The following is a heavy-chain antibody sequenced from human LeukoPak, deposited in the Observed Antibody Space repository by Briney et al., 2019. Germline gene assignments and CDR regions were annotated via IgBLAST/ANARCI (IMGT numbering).Heavy chain of an antibody. V-gene: IGHV4-59*08. Sequence: SETLSLTCSVSGVSISNYYWSWIRQSAGKGLEWIGFVYNSGSTNYNPSLKSRVTISVDTSKNHFSLKLSSVTAADTAVYYCARRANDAYPYYFDYWGQGTLVTVSS. CDR1: GVSISNYY. D-gene: IGHD3-16*01. J-gene: IGHJ4*02. CDR3: ARRANDAYPYYFDY. CDR2: VYNSGST.